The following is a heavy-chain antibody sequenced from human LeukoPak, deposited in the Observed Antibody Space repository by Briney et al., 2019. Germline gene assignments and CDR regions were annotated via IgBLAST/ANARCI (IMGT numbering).Heavy chain of an antibody. V-gene: IGHV4-39*07. CDR1: GGPISSNNYY. CDR3: AREGYCSGTSCYNFNY. Sequence: SETLSLTCTVSGGPISSNNYYWGWIRQPPGKGLEWIASIHNSGSTFYNPSLKGRVSRSIDTSKNQFSLKLSSVTAADTAVYYCAREGYCSGTSCYNFNYWGQGTLVTVSS. CDR2: IHNSGST. J-gene: IGHJ4*02. D-gene: IGHD2-2*02.